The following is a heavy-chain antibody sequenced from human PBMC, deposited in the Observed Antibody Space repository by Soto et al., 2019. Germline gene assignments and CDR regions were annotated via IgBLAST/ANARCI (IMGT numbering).Heavy chain of an antibody. CDR3: ARDGPAADFDH. J-gene: IGHJ4*02. D-gene: IGHD6-13*01. Sequence: EVQLVESGGGLAQPGGSLRLSCAASGVTFSGYEMNWGRQSPGKGLEWVSYIDSSGNTIDYADSGKGRFTIARDNAKNSLYLQMNSLRADHTAIYYCARDGPAADFDHWGQGTQVTVSS. CDR2: IDSSGNTI. CDR1: GVTFSGYE. V-gene: IGHV3-48*03.